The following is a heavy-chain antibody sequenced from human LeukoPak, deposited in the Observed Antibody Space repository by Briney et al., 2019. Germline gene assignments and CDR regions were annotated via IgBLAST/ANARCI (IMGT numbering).Heavy chain of an antibody. J-gene: IGHJ4*02. Sequence: SETLSLTXTVSGGSISSYYWSWIRQPPGKGLESIGYIYYSGSTNYNPSLKSRVTISVDTSKNQFSLKLSSVTAADTAVYYCALEWELGKVDYWGQGTLVTVSS. CDR2: IYYSGST. D-gene: IGHD1-26*01. CDR1: GGSISSYY. CDR3: ALEWELGKVDY. V-gene: IGHV4-59*01.